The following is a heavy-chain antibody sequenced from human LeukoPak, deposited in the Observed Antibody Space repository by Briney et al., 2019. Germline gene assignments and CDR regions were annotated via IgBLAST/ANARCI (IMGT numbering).Heavy chain of an antibody. CDR2: ISRTSSNI. J-gene: IGHJ6*02. CDR3: AREPGVSYGMDV. CDR1: GFNFSVHS. Sequence: GGSLRLSCAASGFNFSVHSMNWVRQAPGEGLEWISYISRTSSNIYYADSLKGRFTISRDNAKNSLYLQMNSLRVEDTAVYYCAREPGVSYGMDVWGQGTTVTVSS. V-gene: IGHV3-48*01. D-gene: IGHD3-3*01.